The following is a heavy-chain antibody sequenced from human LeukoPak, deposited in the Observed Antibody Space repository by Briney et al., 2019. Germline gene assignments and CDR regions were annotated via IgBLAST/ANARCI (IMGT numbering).Heavy chain of an antibody. V-gene: IGHV3-7*01. D-gene: IGHD3-10*01. CDR1: GFSFSRDW. J-gene: IGHJ6*03. CDR3: ARAPRRGVMDV. Sequence: PGGSLRLSCAASGFSFSRDWMSWARQAPGKGLEWVANIKQDGSEKYYVDSVKGRFTISRDNAQNSLHLQMNSLRAEDTAVYYCARAPRRGVMDVWGKGTTVSVSS. CDR2: IKQDGSEK.